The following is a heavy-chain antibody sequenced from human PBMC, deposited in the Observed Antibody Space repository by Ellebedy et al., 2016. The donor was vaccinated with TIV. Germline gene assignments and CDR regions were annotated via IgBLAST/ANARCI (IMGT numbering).Heavy chain of an antibody. CDR1: GCTFISYG. CDR2: ISAYNGAT. CDR3: ARDDSGCFDY. Sequence: AASVKVSCKASGCTFISYGISWVRQAPGQGLEWMGWISAYNGATNYAQKLQGRVTMTTDTSTSTAYMELRSLRSDDTAMYYCARDDSGCFDYWGQGTLVTVSS. J-gene: IGHJ4*02. D-gene: IGHD1-26*01. V-gene: IGHV1-18*01.